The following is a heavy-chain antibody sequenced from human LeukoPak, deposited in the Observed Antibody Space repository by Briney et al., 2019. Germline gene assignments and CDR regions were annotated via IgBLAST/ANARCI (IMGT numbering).Heavy chain of an antibody. D-gene: IGHD2-15*01. CDR3: ARGGGPMTSYYYYGMDV. CDR2: INPSGGST. V-gene: IGHV1-46*01. Sequence: DSVKVSCKASGYTFTSYYMHWVRQAPGQGLEWMGIINPSGGSTSYAQKFQGRVTMTRDTSTSTVYMELSSLRSEDTAVYYCARGGGPMTSYYYYGMDVWGQGTTVTVSS. CDR1: GYTFTSYY. J-gene: IGHJ6*02.